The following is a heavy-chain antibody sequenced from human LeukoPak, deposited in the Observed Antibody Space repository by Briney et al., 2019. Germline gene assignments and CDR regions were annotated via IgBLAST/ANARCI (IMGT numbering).Heavy chain of an antibody. Sequence: SETLSLTCSVSGGSISTYYWSWIRQPAGKGLEWIGRIRSSGGANYNPSLKSRVTMSVDTSTNQFSLKLDSVTAADTAVYWCAKEGRSTSPGYWGQAILVTVSS. CDR1: GGSISTYY. V-gene: IGHV4-4*07. CDR2: IRSSGGA. J-gene: IGHJ4*02. D-gene: IGHD2-15*01. CDR3: AKEGRSTSPGY.